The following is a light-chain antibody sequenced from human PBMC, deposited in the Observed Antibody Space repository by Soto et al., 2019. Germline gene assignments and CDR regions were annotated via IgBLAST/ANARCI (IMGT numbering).Light chain of an antibody. V-gene: IGKV4-1*01. CDR2: GAS. CDR3: HEYYSSPLT. CDR1: QSVLASSNNKNL. Sequence: DIVMTQSPDSLAMSLGERATINCKSSQSVLASSNNKNLLAWYQQKPGQPPKLLIYGASTRESGVPDRFRGSGSAADFPPTIRSLQPQDVAVYYGHEYYSSPLTFGGGTNVVIK. J-gene: IGKJ4*01.